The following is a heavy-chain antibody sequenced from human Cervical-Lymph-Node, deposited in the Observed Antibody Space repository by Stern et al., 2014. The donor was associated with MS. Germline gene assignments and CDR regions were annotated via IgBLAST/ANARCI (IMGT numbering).Heavy chain of an antibody. J-gene: IGHJ4*02. CDR1: GFIFSSYA. CDR3: ARDTCRGGGCYFRY. V-gene: IGHV3-30-3*01. D-gene: IGHD2-15*01. Sequence: QMQLVESGGGVVQPGRSLRLSCAASGFIFSSYAMHWVRQAPGKGLDWVAFLSPEGSKQFYADSVKGRFTISRDNSNNTLYLQMNSLSPEDTAVYYCARDTCRGGGCYFRYWGQGILITVSS. CDR2: LSPEGSKQ.